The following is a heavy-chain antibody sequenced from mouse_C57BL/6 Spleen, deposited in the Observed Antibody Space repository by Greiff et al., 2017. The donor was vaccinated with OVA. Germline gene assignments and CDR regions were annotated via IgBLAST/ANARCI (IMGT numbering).Heavy chain of an antibody. CDR3: ASITAVVARGFAY. V-gene: IGHV1-54*01. CDR2: INPGSGGT. Sequence: VKLQQSGAELVRPGTSVKVSCKASGYAFTNYLIEWVKQRPGQGLEWIGVINPGSGGTNYNEKFKGKATLTADKSSSTAYMQLSSLTSEDSAVYFSASITAVVARGFAYWGQGTLVTVSA. J-gene: IGHJ3*01. CDR1: GYAFTNYL. D-gene: IGHD1-1*01.